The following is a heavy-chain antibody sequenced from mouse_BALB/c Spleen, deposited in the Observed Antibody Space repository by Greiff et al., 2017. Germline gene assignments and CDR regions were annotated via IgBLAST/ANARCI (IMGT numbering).Heavy chain of an antibody. CDR1: GFTFSSFG. CDR3: ARSSGDLAWFAY. J-gene: IGHJ3*01. Sequence: VQLKESGGGLVQPGGSRKLSCAASGFTFSSFGMHWVRQAPEKGLEWVAYISSGSSTIYYADTVKGRFTISRDNPKNTLFLQMTSLRSEDTAMYYCARSSGDLAWFAYWGQGTLVTVSA. V-gene: IGHV5-17*02. D-gene: IGHD3-2*02. CDR2: ISSGSSTI.